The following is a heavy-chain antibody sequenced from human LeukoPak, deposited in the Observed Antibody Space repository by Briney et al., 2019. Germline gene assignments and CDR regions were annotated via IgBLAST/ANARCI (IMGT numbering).Heavy chain of an antibody. CDR1: GFTVSTSY. V-gene: IGHV3-53*01. CDR3: AKFFYDVSAGYSF. J-gene: IGHJ4*02. Sequence: GGSLRLSCVASGFTVSTSYMNWVRQAPGKGLEWVSVMYSNGNTFYSDSVKGRFTVSRDSSENTLYLQMNNLRVEDTGVYYCAKFFYDVSAGYSFWGQGTRVTVSS. CDR2: MYSNGNT. D-gene: IGHD2-21*01.